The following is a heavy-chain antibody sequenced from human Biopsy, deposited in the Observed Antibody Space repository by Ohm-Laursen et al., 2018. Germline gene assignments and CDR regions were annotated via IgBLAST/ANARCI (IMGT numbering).Heavy chain of an antibody. CDR2: NIPILGTG. D-gene: IGHD3-9*01. V-gene: IGHV1-69*06. CDR3: ATKLTGYFHH. CDR1: GGTFSIYG. Sequence: ASVKVSCKAPGGTFSIYGVNWVRQAPGQCLEWLGGNIPILGTGNYAQKFQDRVTVAADTSTSTATMELRSLRSDDTAVYYCATKLTGYFHHWGQGTLVIVSS. J-gene: IGHJ1*01.